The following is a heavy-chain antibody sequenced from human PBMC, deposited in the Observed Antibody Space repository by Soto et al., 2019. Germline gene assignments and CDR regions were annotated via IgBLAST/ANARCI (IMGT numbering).Heavy chain of an antibody. V-gene: IGHV1-69*01. D-gene: IGHD6-13*01. CDR1: GGTFSTYA. J-gene: IGHJ4*01. Sequence: QVQLVQSGAEVKKPGSSVKVSCKASGGTFSTYAINWVRQAPGQGLEWLVGIIPMSGSPNYAQKFQGRVTITADESTITAYMELSSLRSADTAIYYCARARYSSSWERFDYWGHGTLVTVSS. CDR2: IIPMSGSP. CDR3: ARARYSSSWERFDY.